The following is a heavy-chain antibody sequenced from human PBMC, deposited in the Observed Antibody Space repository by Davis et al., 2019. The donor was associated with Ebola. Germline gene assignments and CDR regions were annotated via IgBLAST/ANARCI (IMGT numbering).Heavy chain of an antibody. Sequence: AASVKVSCKASGYTFSRNGMNWVRQAPGQGLEWMGWINTNTGNPTYAQGFTGRFVFSLDTSVSTAYLQISSLKAEDTAVYYCARGRVLLDYWGQGIQVTVSS. CDR1: GYTFSRNG. CDR3: ARGRVLLDY. CDR2: INTNTGNP. J-gene: IGHJ4*02. V-gene: IGHV7-4-1*02.